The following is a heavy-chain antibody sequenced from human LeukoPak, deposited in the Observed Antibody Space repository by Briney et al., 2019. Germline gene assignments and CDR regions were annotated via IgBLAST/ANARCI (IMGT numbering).Heavy chain of an antibody. CDR3: TTRGRITMVRGVFDY. CDR1: GFTFSNAW. D-gene: IGHD3-10*01. CDR2: IKSKTDGGTT. J-gene: IGHJ4*02. V-gene: IGHV3-15*01. Sequence: PGGSLRLSCAASGFTFSNAWMSWVRQAPGKGLEWVGRIKSKTDGGTTDYAAPVKGRFTISRDDSKNTLYLQMNSLKTEDTAVYYCTTRGRITMVRGVFDYWGQGTLVTVSS.